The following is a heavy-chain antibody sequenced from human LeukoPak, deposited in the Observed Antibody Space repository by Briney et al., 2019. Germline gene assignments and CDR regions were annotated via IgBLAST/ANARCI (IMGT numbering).Heavy chain of an antibody. CDR1: GFTVSSNY. D-gene: IGHD1-7*01. CDR3: AKFELELRTIDY. Sequence: GGSLRLSCAASGFTVSSNYMSWVRQAPGKGLEWVSAISGSGGSTYYADSVKGRFTISRDNSKNTLYLQMNSLRAEDTAVYYCAKFELELRTIDYWGQGTLVTVSS. J-gene: IGHJ4*02. CDR2: ISGSGGST. V-gene: IGHV3-23*01.